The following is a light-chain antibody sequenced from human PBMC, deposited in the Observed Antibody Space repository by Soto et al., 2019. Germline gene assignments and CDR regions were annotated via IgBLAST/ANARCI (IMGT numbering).Light chain of an antibody. J-gene: IGKJ5*01. CDR3: QQYGSSPPIT. CDR1: QSVSSSY. V-gene: IGKV3-20*01. CDR2: GAS. Sequence: EIVLTQSPGTLSLSPGERATLSCRASQSVSSSYLAWYQQKPGQAPRLLIYGASSRATGIPDRFSGSGSGRDVTLTISRLEPEDFAVYYCQQYGSSPPITFGQGTRLEIK.